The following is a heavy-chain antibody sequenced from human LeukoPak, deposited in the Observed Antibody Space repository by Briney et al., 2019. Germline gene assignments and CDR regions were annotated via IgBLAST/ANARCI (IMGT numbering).Heavy chain of an antibody. V-gene: IGHV4-59*08. Sequence: PSETLSLICTVSGGTISSYYGNWIRHPRGKGREWSGYIHDSGSTKYNPSLTSRVAISVDTSKNQFSLKLSSVSAADTAVYYCARWYYSGWAFDYWGQGTLVTVSS. D-gene: IGHD6-19*01. J-gene: IGHJ4*02. CDR1: GGTISSYY. CDR3: ARWYYSGWAFDY. CDR2: IHDSGST.